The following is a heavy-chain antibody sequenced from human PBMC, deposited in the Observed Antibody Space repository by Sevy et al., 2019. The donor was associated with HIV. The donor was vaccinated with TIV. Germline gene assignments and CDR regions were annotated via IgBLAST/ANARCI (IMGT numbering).Heavy chain of an antibody. V-gene: IGHV5-51*01. CDR2: IYPGDSDT. CDR1: GYRFADYW. Sequence: GESLKISCKGSGYRFADYWIGWVRQMPGKGLECMGIIYPGDSDTGYSPPFQGQVTISVDKSISTAYLQWSSLKASDTAIYYCARGARGTLPSYYYYTLNVWCQGTTVTVSS. D-gene: IGHD1-1*01. CDR3: ARGARGTLPSYYYYTLNV. J-gene: IGHJ6*02.